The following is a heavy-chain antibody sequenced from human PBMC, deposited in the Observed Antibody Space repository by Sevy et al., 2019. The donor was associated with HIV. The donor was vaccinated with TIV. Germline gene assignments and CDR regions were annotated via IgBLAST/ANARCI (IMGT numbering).Heavy chain of an antibody. D-gene: IGHD6-19*01. CDR2: ISYEGTET. CDR1: GFAFSSHA. J-gene: IGHJ4*01. V-gene: IGHV3-30-3*01. Sequence: GGFLRLSCAASGFAFSSHAMHWVRQAPGKGLEWVAVISYEGTETLYAASVEGRFTISRDNSKSMLSLQINSLRPEDTAVYYCARDARYSIEWYPLYWGHGTLVTVSS. CDR3: ARDARYSIEWYPLY.